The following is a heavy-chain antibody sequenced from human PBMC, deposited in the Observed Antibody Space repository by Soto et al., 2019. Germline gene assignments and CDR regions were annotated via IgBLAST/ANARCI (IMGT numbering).Heavy chain of an antibody. CDR1: GGTFSSYA. D-gene: IGHD4-17*01. J-gene: IGHJ3*02. CDR3: ARQGLTTLTTYPPTGAFDI. Sequence: QVQLVQSGAEVKKPGSSVKVSCKASGGTFSSYAISWVRQAPGQGLEWMGGIIPIFGTANYAQKFQGRVTITADESTSTAYMELSSLRSEDTAVYYCARQGLTTLTTYPPTGAFDIWGQGTMVTVSS. CDR2: IIPIFGTA. V-gene: IGHV1-69*01.